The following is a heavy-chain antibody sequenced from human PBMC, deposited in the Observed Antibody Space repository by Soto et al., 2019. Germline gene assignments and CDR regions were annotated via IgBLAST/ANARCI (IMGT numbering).Heavy chain of an antibody. D-gene: IGHD3-10*01. CDR2: INAGNGNT. CDR1: GYTFTSYA. Sequence: ASVKVSCKASGYTFTSYAMHWVRQAPGQRLEWMGWINAGNGNTKYSQKFQGRVTMTTDTSTSTAYMELRSLGSDDTAVYYCASGWFGEFVYQFDYWGQGTLVTSPQ. CDR3: ASGWFGEFVYQFDY. V-gene: IGHV1-3*01. J-gene: IGHJ4*02.